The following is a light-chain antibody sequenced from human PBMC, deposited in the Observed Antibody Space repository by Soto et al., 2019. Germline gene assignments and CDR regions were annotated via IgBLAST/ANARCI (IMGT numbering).Light chain of an antibody. CDR3: ASHTTSLTWV. V-gene: IGLV2-14*01. J-gene: IGLJ3*02. CDR1: SSDIGAYNH. CDR2: EVS. Sequence: QSALTQAASASGSPGQSITISCTGTSSDIGAYNHVSWYQQHPGKAPKVLIYEVSDRPTGFSNRFSGSKSGNTASLTISGLQAEDEADYYCASHTTSLTWVFGGGTKVTVL.